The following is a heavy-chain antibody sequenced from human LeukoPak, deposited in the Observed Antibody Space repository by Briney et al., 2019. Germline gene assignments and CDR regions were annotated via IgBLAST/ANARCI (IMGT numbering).Heavy chain of an antibody. CDR1: GFTFSDHY. V-gene: IGHV3-72*01. CDR2: ARNKVKSYTT. CDR3: VRVVLGATSYIDY. D-gene: IGHD1-26*01. Sequence: GGSLRLSCAASGFTFSDHYMDWVRQAPGKGLEWVGRARNKVKSYTTEYAASVKGRFTFSRDDSKNSVYLQMNSLKTEDTAVYYCVRVVLGATSYIDYWGQGTLVTVSS. J-gene: IGHJ4*02.